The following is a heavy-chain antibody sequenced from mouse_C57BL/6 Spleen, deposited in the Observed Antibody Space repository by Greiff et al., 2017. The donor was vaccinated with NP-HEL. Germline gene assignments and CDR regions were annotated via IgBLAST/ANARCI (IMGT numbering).Heavy chain of an antibody. D-gene: IGHD2-2*01. CDR1: GYAFSSSW. V-gene: IGHV1-82*01. Sequence: QVQLQQSGPELVKPGASVKISCKASGYAFSSSWMNWVKQRPGKGLEWIGRIYPGDGDTNYNGKFKGEATLTADKSSSTAYMQLSSLTSEDSAVYFCARGGGDYGYEGYFDVWGTGTTVTVSS. J-gene: IGHJ1*03. CDR3: ARGGGDYGYEGYFDV. CDR2: IYPGDGDT.